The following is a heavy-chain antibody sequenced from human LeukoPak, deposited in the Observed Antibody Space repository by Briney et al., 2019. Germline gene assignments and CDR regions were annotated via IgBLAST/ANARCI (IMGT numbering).Heavy chain of an antibody. CDR3: ARGPGYCSSTSCYPFDY. D-gene: IGHD2-2*01. V-gene: IGHV4-38-2*02. CDR1: GYSISSGYY. Sequence: SETLSLTCTVSGYSISSGYYWGWIRQPPGKGLEWIGSMYHSGSTYYNPSLKSRVTISVDTSKNQFSLKLSSVTAADTAVYYCARGPGYCSSTSCYPFDYWGQGTLVTVSS. CDR2: MYHSGST. J-gene: IGHJ4*02.